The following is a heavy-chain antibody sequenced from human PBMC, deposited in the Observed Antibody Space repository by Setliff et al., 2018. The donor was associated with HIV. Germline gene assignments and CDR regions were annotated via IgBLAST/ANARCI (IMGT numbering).Heavy chain of an antibody. CDR2: INTSGGNT. CDR3: ARGSYGSFDY. Sequence: PSETLSLTCAASGFTFSRYSMTWVRQAPGKGLEWVSEINTSGGNTYYADSVKGRFTISRDNSKNTLFLQMSSLRAEDTAIYYCARGSYGSFDYWGLGTLVTVSS. CDR1: GFTFSRYS. J-gene: IGHJ4*02. D-gene: IGHD3-10*01. V-gene: IGHV3-23*01.